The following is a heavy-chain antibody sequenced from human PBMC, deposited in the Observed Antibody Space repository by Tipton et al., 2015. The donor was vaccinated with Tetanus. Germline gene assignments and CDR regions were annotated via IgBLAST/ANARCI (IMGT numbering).Heavy chain of an antibody. CDR2: INSDGSST. CDR1: GFTFSSYW. J-gene: IGHJ4*02. CDR3: ARLSANSYGYPQFDY. Sequence: SLRLSCAASGFTFSSYWMHWVRQAPGKGLVWVSRINSDGSSTSYADSVKGRFTISRDNAKNTLSLQMNSLRAEDTAAYYCARLSANSYGYPQFDYWGQGTLVTVSS. D-gene: IGHD5-18*01. V-gene: IGHV3-74*01.